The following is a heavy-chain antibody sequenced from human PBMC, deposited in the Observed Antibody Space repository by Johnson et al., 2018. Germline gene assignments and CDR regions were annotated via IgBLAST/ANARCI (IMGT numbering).Heavy chain of an antibody. D-gene: IGHD2-21*01. CDR2: INPSGTAT. J-gene: IGHJ4*02. CDR1: GDTLTRYY. V-gene: IGHV1-46*01. Sequence: QVQLVQSGAEVKKPGASVKISCQASGDTLTRYYVHWVRQGPRHGLEWMGFINPSGTATIYAHQFQGRVTITRDTSTNTVFVGGNSLTSYDSAVYYCARERGPRGGDYFDYWGQGTLVTVSS. CDR3: ARERGPRGGDYFDY.